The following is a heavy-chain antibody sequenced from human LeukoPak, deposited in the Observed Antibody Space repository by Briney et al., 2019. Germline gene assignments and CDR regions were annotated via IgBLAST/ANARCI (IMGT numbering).Heavy chain of an antibody. CDR1: GGSISSYY. J-gene: IGHJ6*03. V-gene: IGHV4-4*07. CDR2: IYTSGST. Sequence: SETLSLTCTVSGGSISSYYWSWIRQPAGKGLEWIGRIYTSGSTNYNPSLKSRVTMSVDTSENQFSLKLSSVTAADTAVYYCARDGSKRDYYYMDVWGKGTTVTVSS. CDR3: ARDGSKRDYYYMDV.